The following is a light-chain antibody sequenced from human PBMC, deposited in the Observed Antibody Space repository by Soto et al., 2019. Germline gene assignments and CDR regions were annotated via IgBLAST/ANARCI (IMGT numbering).Light chain of an antibody. J-gene: IGKJ1*01. CDR3: QQYGSSPWT. CDR1: QSVSNSY. CDR2: GAS. V-gene: IGKV3-20*01. Sequence: EIVLTQSPGTLSLSPGERATLSCRASQSVSNSYIAWYQQKPGQAPRLLIYGASSRATGIPDRFSGSGSGTGFTLTISRLEPEDFAVYYCQQYGSSPWTFGQGTKVEIK.